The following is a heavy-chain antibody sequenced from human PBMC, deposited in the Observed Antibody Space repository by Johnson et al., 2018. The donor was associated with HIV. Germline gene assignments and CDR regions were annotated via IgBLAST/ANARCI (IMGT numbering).Heavy chain of an antibody. CDR3: TTDQTDSSSWYNAFDI. V-gene: IGHV3-66*01. D-gene: IGHD6-13*01. J-gene: IGHJ3*02. CDR2: IYSGGST. Sequence: QLVESGGGVVQPGGSLRLSCAASGFTVSSNYMSWVRQAPGKGLEWVSVIYSGGSTYYADSVKGRFTISRDNSKNTQYLQMNSLKTEDTAVYYCTTDQTDSSSWYNAFDIWGQGTMVTVSS. CDR1: GFTVSSNY.